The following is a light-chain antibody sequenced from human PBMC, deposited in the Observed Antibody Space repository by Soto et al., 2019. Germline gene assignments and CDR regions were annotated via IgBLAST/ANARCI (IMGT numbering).Light chain of an antibody. V-gene: IGKV3-15*01. CDR1: QSVRTN. CDR2: SAS. CDR3: QQYDTWPLA. Sequence: EIVMTQSPATLSVSPGERATLSCRASQSVRTNLAWYQLKPGQSPRLLIYSASTRATGIPARLSGSGSGTEFILTISNLQSEEFAVYYCQQYDTWPLAFGQGTKLEIK. J-gene: IGKJ2*01.